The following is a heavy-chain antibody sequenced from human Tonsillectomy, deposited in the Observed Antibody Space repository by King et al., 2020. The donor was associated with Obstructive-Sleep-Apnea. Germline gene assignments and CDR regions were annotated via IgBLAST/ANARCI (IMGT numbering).Heavy chain of an antibody. D-gene: IGHD1-26*01. CDR1: GYSFSSYW. Sequence: ESQLVQSGAEVKKPGESLKISCKGSGYSFSSYWIGWVRQMPGKGLEWMGIIYPGDSDTRYSPSFQGQVTISADKSISTAYLQWSSLKASDTAMYYCARRVTRGPSGRYFPPHAFDIWGQGTMVTVSS. CDR2: IYPGDSDT. CDR3: ARRVTRGPSGRYFPPHAFDI. V-gene: IGHV5-51*01. J-gene: IGHJ3*02.